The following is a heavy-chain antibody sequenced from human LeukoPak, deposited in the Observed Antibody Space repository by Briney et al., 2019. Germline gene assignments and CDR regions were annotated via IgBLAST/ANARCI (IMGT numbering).Heavy chain of an antibody. CDR2: IYTSGST. D-gene: IGHD4-17*01. CDR3: ARASNYGPYSL. V-gene: IGHV4-4*08. CDR1: GGSISSYY. Sequence: PSETLSLTCTVSGGSISSYYWSWIRQPPGKGLEWIGRIYTSGSTNYNPSLKSRVTISVDTSKNLFSLKLSSVTAADTAVYYCARASNYGPYSLWGQGTLVTVSS. J-gene: IGHJ4*02.